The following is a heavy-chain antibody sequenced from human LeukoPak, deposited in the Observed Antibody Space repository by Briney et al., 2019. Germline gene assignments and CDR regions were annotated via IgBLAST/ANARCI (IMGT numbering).Heavy chain of an antibody. CDR3: ATVWRYCSGGSCPLDY. J-gene: IGHJ4*02. V-gene: IGHV1-24*01. D-gene: IGHD2-15*01. Sequence: ASVKVSCKVSGYTLTDLSMHWERQAPGKGLEWMGGFDPEDGETIYAQKFQGRVTMTEDTSTDTAYMELSSLRSEDTAVYYCATVWRYCSGGSCPLDYWGQGTLVTVSS. CDR1: GYTLTDLS. CDR2: FDPEDGET.